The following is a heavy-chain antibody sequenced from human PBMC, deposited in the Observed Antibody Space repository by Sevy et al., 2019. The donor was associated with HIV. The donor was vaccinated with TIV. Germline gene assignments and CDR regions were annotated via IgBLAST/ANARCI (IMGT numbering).Heavy chain of an antibody. D-gene: IGHD3-10*01. CDR2: ISAYNGNT. J-gene: IGHJ3*02. CDR3: ARDYYGSGRANSLLDAFDI. CDR1: GYTFTSYG. V-gene: IGHV1-18*04. Sequence: ASVKVSCKASGYTFTSYGISWVRQAPGQGLEWMGWISAYNGNTNYAQKLQGRVTMTTDTSTSTAYMELRSLRSDDTAVYYCARDYYGSGRANSLLDAFDIWGQGTMVTVSS.